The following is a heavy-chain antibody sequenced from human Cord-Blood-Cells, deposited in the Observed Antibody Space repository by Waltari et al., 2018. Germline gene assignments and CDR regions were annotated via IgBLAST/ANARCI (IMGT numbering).Heavy chain of an antibody. J-gene: IGHJ4*02. V-gene: IGHV1-69*01. CDR3: AGSVGWGDYYGSGSSNFFD. CDR2: IIPIFGTA. CDR1: GGTFSTYA. Sequence: QVQLVQSGAEVKKPGSSVKVSCKASGGTFSTYAISWVRRAPGQGLEGMGGIIPIFGTANYAQKFQGRVTITADESTSTAYMELSSLRSEDTAVYYCAGSVGWGDYYGSGSSNFFDWGQGTLVTVSS. D-gene: IGHD3-10*01.